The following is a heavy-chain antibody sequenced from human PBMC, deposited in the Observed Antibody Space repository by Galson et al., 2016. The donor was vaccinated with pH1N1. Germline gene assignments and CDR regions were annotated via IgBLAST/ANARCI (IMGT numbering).Heavy chain of an antibody. V-gene: IGHV3-9*01. Sequence: SLRLSCAASGFTFNDYGMHWVRQAPGKGLEWVSSISRNSGSIVYADSVKGRFTTSRDNAKNSLYLQMNSLRVEDTALYYCAKDMNLELREGALDYWGQGALVTVSS. CDR1: GFTFNDYG. CDR2: ISRNSGSI. D-gene: IGHD1-7*01. CDR3: AKDMNLELREGALDY. J-gene: IGHJ4*02.